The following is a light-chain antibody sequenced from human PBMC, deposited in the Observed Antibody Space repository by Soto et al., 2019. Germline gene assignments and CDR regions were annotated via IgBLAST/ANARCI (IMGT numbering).Light chain of an antibody. V-gene: IGKV1-33*01. Sequence: DIQMTQSPSSLSASVGDRVTITCQASQDISNYLNWYQQKPGKATKLLIYDASNLETGVPSRFSGSGSGTDFTFTISSLQPEEIATYYCQQYDNLPLTFGGGTKVDIK. CDR3: QQYDNLPLT. CDR2: DAS. CDR1: QDISNY. J-gene: IGKJ4*01.